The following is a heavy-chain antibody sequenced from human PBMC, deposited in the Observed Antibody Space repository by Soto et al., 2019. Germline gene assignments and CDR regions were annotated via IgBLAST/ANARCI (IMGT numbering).Heavy chain of an antibody. J-gene: IGHJ4*02. D-gene: IGHD2-15*01. CDR2: INQDESDK. CDR3: ARGGYCSWTRGPFDY. Sequence: EVQLVESGGGLVQPGGSLRLSCAASGFTFSSYWMSWVRQAPGKGLEWVASINQDESDKYYVDSVKGRFTISRDNAKNSRYLQVNGLRADDTAVDYCARGGYCSWTRGPFDYWGQGTLVTVSS. V-gene: IGHV3-7*04. CDR1: GFTFSSYW.